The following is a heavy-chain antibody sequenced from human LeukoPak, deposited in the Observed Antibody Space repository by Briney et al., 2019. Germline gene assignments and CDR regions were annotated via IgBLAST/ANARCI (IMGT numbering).Heavy chain of an antibody. D-gene: IGHD3-3*01. CDR2: ISSSSSTI. V-gene: IGHV3-48*01. CDR3: ARDFWSGYRDY. J-gene: IGHJ4*02. CDR1: GFTFSSYS. Sequence: GGSLRLSCAASGFTFSSYSMNWVRQAPGKGLEWVSYISSSSSTIYYADSVKGRFTISRDNAKNSLYLQMNSLRAEDTAVYYCARDFWSGYRDYWGQGTLVTVSS.